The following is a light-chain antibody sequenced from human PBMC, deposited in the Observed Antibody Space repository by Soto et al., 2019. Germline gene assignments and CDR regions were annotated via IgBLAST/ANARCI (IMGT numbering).Light chain of an antibody. V-gene: IGKV3-20*01. J-gene: IGKJ4*01. CDR2: GAS. CDR1: QSVSSSY. CDR3: QQYGSPIT. Sequence: EIVLTQSPGTLSLSPGERATLSCRASQSVSSSYLAWYQQKPGQAPRLLIYGASSRATGIPDRFSGSGPGTDFTLTNSRLEPEEFAVYYCQQYGSPITFGGGTKVDIK.